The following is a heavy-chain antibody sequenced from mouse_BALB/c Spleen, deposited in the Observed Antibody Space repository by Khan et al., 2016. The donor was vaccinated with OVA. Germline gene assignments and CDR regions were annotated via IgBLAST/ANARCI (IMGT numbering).Heavy chain of an antibody. J-gene: IGHJ3*01. CDR1: GYTLTNYG. D-gene: IGHD2-1*01. Sequence: QIQLVQSGPELKKPGETVKISCKASGYTLTNYGMNWVKQAPGKGLKWMGWINTYTGEATYADDFKGRFAFSLDTSASTAYLQINNLKNEDTATYFCSRSNGNYRFAYWGQGTLVTVSA. CDR2: INTYTGEA. CDR3: SRSNGNYRFAY. V-gene: IGHV9-3-1*01.